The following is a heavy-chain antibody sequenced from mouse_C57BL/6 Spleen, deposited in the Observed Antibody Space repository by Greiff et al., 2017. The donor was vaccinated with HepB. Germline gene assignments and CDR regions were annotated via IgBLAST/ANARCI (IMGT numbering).Heavy chain of an antibody. V-gene: IGHV1-80*01. Sequence: VQRVESGAELVKPGASVKISCKASGYAFSSYWMNWVKQRPGKGLEWIGQIYPGDGDTNYNGKFKGKATLTADKSSSTAYMQLSSLTSEDSAVYFCASYYYGSSSYAMDYWGQGTTVTVSS. CDR1: GYAFSSYW. J-gene: IGHJ4*01. CDR2: IYPGDGDT. D-gene: IGHD1-1*01. CDR3: ASYYYGSSSYAMDY.